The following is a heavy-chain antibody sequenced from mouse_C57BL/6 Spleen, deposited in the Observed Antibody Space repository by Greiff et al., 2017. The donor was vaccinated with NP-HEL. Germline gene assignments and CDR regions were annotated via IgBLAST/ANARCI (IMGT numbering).Heavy chain of an antibody. Sequence: VQLQQSGAELVRPGASVKLSCTASGFNIKDYYMHWVKQSPEQGLEWIGRIAPEDGDTEYAPKFQGKATMTADTSANTAYLQLSSLTTDDTAVYYCTRSLYYDDDGGFAYWGQGTLVTVSA. CDR3: TRSLYYDDDGGFAY. CDR1: GFNIKDYY. CDR2: IAPEDGDT. V-gene: IGHV14-1*01. J-gene: IGHJ3*01. D-gene: IGHD2-4*01.